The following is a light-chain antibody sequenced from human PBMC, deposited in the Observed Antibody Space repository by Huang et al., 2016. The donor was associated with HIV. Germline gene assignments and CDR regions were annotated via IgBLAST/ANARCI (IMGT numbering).Light chain of an antibody. V-gene: IGKV6D-21*02. J-gene: IGKJ5*01. CDR2: YAS. CDR3: HQSTSFHSIT. Sequence: QSPKLLIKYASKSISGVPSRFSGSGSGTDFTLTIKSLEAEDAAAYFCHQSTSFHSITFGQGTRLEIK.